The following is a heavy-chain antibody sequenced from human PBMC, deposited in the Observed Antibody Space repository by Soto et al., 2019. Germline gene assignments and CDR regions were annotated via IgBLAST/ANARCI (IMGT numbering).Heavy chain of an antibody. V-gene: IGHV4-61*01. J-gene: IGHJ6*02. D-gene: IGHD5-12*01. CDR3: AASAPPATNYYYAMDV. CDR1: GCSVSSGSFY. CDR2: FYDSGST. Sequence: SEALSLTCTVSGCSVSSGSFYWSWIRRPPGKGLEWIGYFYDSGSTNYNPSLRSRVTMSVDTSKNQFSLKLGSVTAADTAVYYCAASAPPATNYYYAMDVWGQGTTVTVSS.